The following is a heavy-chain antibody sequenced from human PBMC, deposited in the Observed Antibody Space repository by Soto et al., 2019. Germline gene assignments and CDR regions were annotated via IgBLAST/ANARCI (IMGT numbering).Heavy chain of an antibody. D-gene: IGHD2-8*01. V-gene: IGHV1-69*02. CDR2: IIPILGIA. CDR1: GGTFSSYT. Sequence: QVQLVQSGAEVKKPGSSVKVSCKASGGTFSSYTISWVRQAPGQGLEWMGRIIPILGIANYAQKFQGRVTIGADKSTSTAYMELSSLRSEDTAVYYCASLMTTNEDYYMDVWGKGTTVTVSS. CDR3: ASLMTTNEDYYMDV. J-gene: IGHJ6*03.